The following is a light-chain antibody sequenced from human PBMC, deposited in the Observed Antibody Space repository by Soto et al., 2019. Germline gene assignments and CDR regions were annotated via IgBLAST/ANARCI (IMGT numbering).Light chain of an antibody. J-gene: IGKJ1*01. V-gene: IGKV1-9*01. CDR1: QGMSDY. CDR2: STS. Sequence: IHFTHSPPFLSASVGDRVTITCRASQGMSDYLAWYQQEPGKATRVLMYSTSTLQSGVPSRFSGSGSGTEFTLTISSLQHDDFATYYQQHYTSYSEAFGQGTKVDIK. CDR3: QHYTSYSEA.